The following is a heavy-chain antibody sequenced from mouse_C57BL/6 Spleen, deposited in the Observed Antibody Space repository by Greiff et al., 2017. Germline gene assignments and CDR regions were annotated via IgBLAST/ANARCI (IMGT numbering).Heavy chain of an antibody. CDR3: ARRPDGYDWYFDV. V-gene: IGHV1-82*01. J-gene: IGHJ1*03. D-gene: IGHD2-3*01. CDR2: FYPGDGDT. Sequence: VQLQQSGPELVKPGASVKISCKASGYAFSSSWMNWVKQRPGQGLEWIGRFYPGDGDTKYNGKFKGKATLTADKSSSTSSIQLSILTTGDCAVYFCARRPDGYDWYFDVWGTGTTVTVSS. CDR1: GYAFSSSW.